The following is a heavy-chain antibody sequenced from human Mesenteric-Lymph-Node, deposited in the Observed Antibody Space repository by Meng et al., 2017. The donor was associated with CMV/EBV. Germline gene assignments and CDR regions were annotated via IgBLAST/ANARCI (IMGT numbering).Heavy chain of an antibody. V-gene: IGHV4-61*01. CDR1: GGSVSTGSYY. CDR2: VYYSGST. Sequence: GSLRLSCTVSGGSVSTGSYYWSWIRQSPGKGLEWIGYVYYSGSTKYNPSLQSRVTTSIDTSKNQFYLKLTSVTHADTAIYYCAREQRGGGWFDPWGQGTLVTAPQ. D-gene: IGHD4-23*01. J-gene: IGHJ5*02. CDR3: AREQRGGGWFDP.